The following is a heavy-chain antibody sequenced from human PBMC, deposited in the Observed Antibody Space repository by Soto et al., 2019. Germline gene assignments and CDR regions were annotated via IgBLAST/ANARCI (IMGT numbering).Heavy chain of an antibody. Sequence: SGPTLVNPTQTLTLTCNFSGFSLTNKGVGVGWIRQPPRKALEWLGIIYWDDDKRYRPSLNNRLTITKDTSKNQVVLTMTNVDPVDTATYYCAHLHANSGYDWRYDPWGQGTLVTVSS. CDR1: GFSLTNKGVG. CDR2: IYWDDDK. J-gene: IGHJ5*02. D-gene: IGHD5-12*01. CDR3: AHLHANSGYDWRYDP. V-gene: IGHV2-5*02.